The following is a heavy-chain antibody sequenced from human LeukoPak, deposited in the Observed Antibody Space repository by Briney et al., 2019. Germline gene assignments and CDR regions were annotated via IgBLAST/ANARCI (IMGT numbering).Heavy chain of an antibody. Sequence: GGSLRLSCAASGFTFSSYAMSWVRQAPGKGLECVSAISGSGGSTYYADSVKGRFTISRDNSKNTLYLQMSSLRAEDTAVYYCANSNRFYYYYGMDDWGQGTTVTVSS. CDR1: GFTFSSYA. V-gene: IGHV3-23*01. J-gene: IGHJ6*02. CDR2: ISGSGGST. CDR3: ANSNRFYYYYGMDD.